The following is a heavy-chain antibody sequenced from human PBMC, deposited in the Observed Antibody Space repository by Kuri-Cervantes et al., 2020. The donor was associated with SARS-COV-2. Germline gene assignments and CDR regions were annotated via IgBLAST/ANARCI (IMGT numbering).Heavy chain of an antibody. CDR3: ARDLGSGYSYGLELYYYYGMDV. Sequence: GESLKISCAASGFTFSNAWMSWVRQAPGKGLEWVSSISSSSSYIYYADSVKGRFTISRDNAKNSLYLQMNSLRAEDTAVYYCARDLGSGYSYGLELYYYYGMDVWGQGTTVTVSS. CDR1: GFTFSNAW. V-gene: IGHV3-21*01. J-gene: IGHJ6*02. D-gene: IGHD5-18*01. CDR2: ISSSSSYI.